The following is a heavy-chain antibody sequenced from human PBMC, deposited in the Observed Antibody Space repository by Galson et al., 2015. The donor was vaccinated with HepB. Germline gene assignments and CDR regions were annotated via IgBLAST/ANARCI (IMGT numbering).Heavy chain of an antibody. Sequence: SLRLSCAASGFTFSSYSMNWVRQAPGKGLEWVPSVGLYSSSYSSSYIYYADSVRGRFTISRDNTKNSLYLQMNSLRAEDTAVYYCARSRDGYNTGDYWGQGTLVTVSS. V-gene: IGHV3-21*06. CDR1: GFTFSSYS. D-gene: IGHD5-24*01. CDR2: VGLYSSSYSSSYI. CDR3: ARSRDGYNTGDY. J-gene: IGHJ4*02.